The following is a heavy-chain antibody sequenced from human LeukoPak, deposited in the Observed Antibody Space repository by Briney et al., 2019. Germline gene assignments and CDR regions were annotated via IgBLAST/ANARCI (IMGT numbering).Heavy chain of an antibody. J-gene: IGHJ4*02. Sequence: GGSLRLSCAASGFTFSSYGMHWVRQAPGQGLEWVAFIRYDGSNKYYADSVTGRFTISRDNSKNTLYLQMNSLRAEDTAVYYCSKSRDYSNSPFDYWGQGTLVTVSS. CDR3: SKSRDYSNSPFDY. D-gene: IGHD4-11*01. CDR2: IRYDGSNK. CDR1: GFTFSSYG. V-gene: IGHV3-30*02.